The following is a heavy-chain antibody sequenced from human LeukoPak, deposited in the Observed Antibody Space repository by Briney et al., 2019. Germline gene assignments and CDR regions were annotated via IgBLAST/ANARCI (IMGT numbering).Heavy chain of an antibody. D-gene: IGHD1-26*01. CDR2: INQDGSAK. Sequence: GGSLRLPCAASGFTVSSNYMSWVRQAPGMGLEWVANINQDGSAKYYVDSVKGRFTISRDNASNSLYLQVNSLRAEDTAVYYCARSRGSGTYDAAPWDYWGQGTLVTVSS. V-gene: IGHV3-7*01. CDR3: ARSRGSGTYDAAPWDY. J-gene: IGHJ4*01. CDR1: GFTVSSNY.